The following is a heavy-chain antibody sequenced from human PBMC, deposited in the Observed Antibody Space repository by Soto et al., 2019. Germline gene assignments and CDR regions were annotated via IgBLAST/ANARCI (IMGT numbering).Heavy chain of an antibody. V-gene: IGHV1-3*01. Sequence: ASVKVSCKASGYTFTSYAMHWVRQAPGQRLEWMGWINAGNGNTKYSQKFQGRVTITRDTSASTAYMELSSLRSEDTAVYYCAREMETRRDGLYSRSSTFDYWGQGTLVTV. CDR2: INAGNGNT. J-gene: IGHJ4*02. CDR3: AREMETRRDGLYSRSSTFDY. D-gene: IGHD6-13*01. CDR1: GYTFTSYA.